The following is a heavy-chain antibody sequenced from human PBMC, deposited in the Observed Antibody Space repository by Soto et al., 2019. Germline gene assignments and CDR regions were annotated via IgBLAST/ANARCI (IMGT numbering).Heavy chain of an antibody. J-gene: IGHJ3*02. CDR3: ARQFGGGEGADAFDI. CDR2: IYPGYSDT. V-gene: IGHV5-51*01. CDR1: GYSFTSYW. Sequence: GESLKISCKGSGYSFTSYWIGWGRQMPGKGPEWRGIIYPGYSDTRYSPSFQGQVTIPADKSTSTAYLQWSSLKASDTAMYYCARQFGGGEGADAFDIWGQGTMVTVSS. D-gene: IGHD3-3*01.